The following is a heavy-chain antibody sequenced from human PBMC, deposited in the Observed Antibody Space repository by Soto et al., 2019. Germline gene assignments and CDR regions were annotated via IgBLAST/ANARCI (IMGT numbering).Heavy chain of an antibody. CDR3: ARSSSGYFPDFDY. Sequence: QVQLQESGPGLVKPSETLSLTCTVSGGSISSYYWSWIRQPPGKGLEWIGYIYYSGSTNYNPSLKSRVTISVDTSKNQFSLKLSSVTAADTAVYYCARSSSGYFPDFDYWGQGTLVTVSS. V-gene: IGHV4-59*01. J-gene: IGHJ4*02. CDR1: GGSISSYY. CDR2: IYYSGST. D-gene: IGHD3-22*01.